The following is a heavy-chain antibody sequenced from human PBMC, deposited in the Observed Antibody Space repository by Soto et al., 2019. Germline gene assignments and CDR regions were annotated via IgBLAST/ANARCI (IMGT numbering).Heavy chain of an antibody. CDR2: MNPNSGNT. J-gene: IGHJ3*02. V-gene: IGHV1-8*01. CDR1: GYTFTSYD. D-gene: IGHD6-19*01. CDR3: ARGMGEGYSSGWDNDAFDI. Sequence: ASVKVSCKASGYTFTSYDINWVRQATGQGLEWMGWMNPNSGNTGYAQKFQGRVTMTRNTSISTAYMELSSLRSEDTAVYYCARGMGEGYSSGWDNDAFDIWGQGTMVTVSS.